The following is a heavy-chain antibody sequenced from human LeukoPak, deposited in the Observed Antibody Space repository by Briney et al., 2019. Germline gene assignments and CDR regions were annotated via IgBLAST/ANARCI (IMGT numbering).Heavy chain of an antibody. D-gene: IGHD2-21*02. J-gene: IGHJ6*02. CDR3: ARDGEGRIVLVTAPSFYYYYGMDV. CDR2: ISAYNGNT. CDR1: GYAFTSYG. Sequence: ASVKVSCKASGYAFTSYGVTWVRQAPGQGLEWMGWISAYNGNTNHAQKLQDRVTMTTDTSTSTAYMELRSLRSDDSAVYYWARDGEGRIVLVTAPSFYYYYGMDVWGQGTTVTVSS. V-gene: IGHV1-18*01.